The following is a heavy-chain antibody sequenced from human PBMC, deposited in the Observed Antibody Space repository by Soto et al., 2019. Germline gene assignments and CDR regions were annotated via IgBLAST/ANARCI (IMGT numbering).Heavy chain of an antibody. CDR3: ARGLLWPRAQGPGYFDY. V-gene: IGHV3-30-3*01. J-gene: IGHJ4*02. Sequence: QVQLVESGGGVVQPGRSLRLSCAASGFTFSSYAMHWVRQAPGKGLEWVAVISYDGSNKYYADSVKGRFTISRDNSKNTLYLQMNSLRAEDTAVYYCARGLLWPRAQGPGYFDYWGQGTLVTVSS. CDR1: GFTFSSYA. CDR2: ISYDGSNK.